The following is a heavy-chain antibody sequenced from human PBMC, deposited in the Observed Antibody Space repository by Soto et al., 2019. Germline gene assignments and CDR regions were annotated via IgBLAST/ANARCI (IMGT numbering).Heavy chain of an antibody. J-gene: IGHJ4*02. CDR3: ARYRFTATWSKFDY. CDR1: GVTINSDSYH. Sequence: QVYLQESGPGLVRSSQTLSLYCAVSGVTINSDSYHWSWIRQRPGKGLEWVGFISSRGRTYFNPSLKSRITMSADTSKSEFSLHLTSVTAADTAMYFCARYRFTATWSKFDYWGQGSLGTVSS. D-gene: IGHD3-16*02. CDR2: ISSRGRT. V-gene: IGHV4-31*11.